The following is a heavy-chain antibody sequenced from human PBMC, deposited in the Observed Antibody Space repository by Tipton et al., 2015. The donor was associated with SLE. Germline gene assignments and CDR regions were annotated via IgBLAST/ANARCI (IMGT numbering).Heavy chain of an antibody. J-gene: IGHJ4*02. CDR1: GFRFGDYS. Sequence: SLRLSCTSSGFRFGDYSMSWFRQAPGKGLEWVGFIRSKEYGGTTEYAASVKGRFTISRDDSKSIAYLQMNSLETEDTAVYYCTRVRAEQGITIFGLVTFYYFDSWGQGTLVTVSS. CDR2: IRSKEYGGTT. V-gene: IGHV3-49*03. CDR3: TRVRAEQGITIFGLVTFYYFDS. D-gene: IGHD3-3*01.